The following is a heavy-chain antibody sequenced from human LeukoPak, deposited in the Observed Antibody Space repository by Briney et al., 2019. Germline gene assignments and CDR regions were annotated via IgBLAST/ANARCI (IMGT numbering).Heavy chain of an antibody. J-gene: IGHJ5*01. D-gene: IGHD3-16*01. CDR2: IGLGGEIR. Sequence: GSLRLSCAASGFTFSTCAMSWVRQAPGKGLEWVSVIGLGGEIRYYADSVKGRFTISRDNSKNTLYMEMNTLRAEDTAVYYCARGGKSTSRFDSSGQGTLVSVSS. V-gene: IGHV3-23*01. CDR3: ARGGKSTSRFDS. CDR1: GFTFSTCA.